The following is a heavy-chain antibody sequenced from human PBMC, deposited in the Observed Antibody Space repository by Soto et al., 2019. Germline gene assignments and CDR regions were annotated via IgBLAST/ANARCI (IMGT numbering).Heavy chain of an antibody. D-gene: IGHD6-13*01. CDR2: FNPTSGST. CDR3: ARDLAAGDY. Sequence: QVQLVQSGAEVKKPGASVKLSCKASGYTFINYYIHWVRQAPGQGLEWMGIFNPTSGSTNYAQKFQGIVTLTMDTSTRTVYMELSSLRFDDKAVYYCARDLAAGDYWGQGTLVTVSS. V-gene: IGHV1-46*01. CDR1: GYTFINYY. J-gene: IGHJ4*02.